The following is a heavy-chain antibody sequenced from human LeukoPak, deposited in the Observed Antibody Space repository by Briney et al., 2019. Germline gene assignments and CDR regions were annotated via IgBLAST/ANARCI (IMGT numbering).Heavy chain of an antibody. CDR1: GGSVSSGSYY. CDR3: ARDSSPDAFDV. Sequence: ETLSLTCTVSGGSVSSGSYYWSWIRQPPGKGLEWIGYIYYSGSTNYHLSLKSRVTISVDTSKNQFSLKLSSVTAADTAVYYCARDSSPDAFDVWGQGTMVTVSS. V-gene: IGHV4-61*01. CDR2: IYYSGST. D-gene: IGHD6-13*01. J-gene: IGHJ3*01.